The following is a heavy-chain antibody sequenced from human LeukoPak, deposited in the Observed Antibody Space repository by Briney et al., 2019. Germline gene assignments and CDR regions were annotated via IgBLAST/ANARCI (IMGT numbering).Heavy chain of an antibody. Sequence: GGSLRLSCAASGFRFSDYYMTWIRQAPGRGLECLSHIGPFGTTTFYADSVKGRFTVSRDNAKNSLFLQMNNLRADDTAIYYCARDFWPFRNFSRGIDYWGPGTLVTVSS. CDR3: ARDFWPFRNFSRGIDY. D-gene: IGHD1-7*01. CDR2: IGPFGTTT. V-gene: IGHV3-11*01. J-gene: IGHJ4*02. CDR1: GFRFSDYY.